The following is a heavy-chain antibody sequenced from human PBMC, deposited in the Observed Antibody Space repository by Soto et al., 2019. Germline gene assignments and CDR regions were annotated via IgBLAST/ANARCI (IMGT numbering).Heavy chain of an antibody. V-gene: IGHV1-58*01. D-gene: IGHD3-22*01. CDR1: GFTFTSSG. J-gene: IGHJ5*02. CDR2: IVVGSGNT. CDR3: AAEGVFSTMIVP. Sequence: SVKVSCKASGFTFTSSGVQWVRQARGQRLEWIGWIVVGSGNTNYAQKFQERVTITRDMSTSTAYMELSSLRSEDTAVYYCAAEGVFSTMIVPWGQGALVTVSS.